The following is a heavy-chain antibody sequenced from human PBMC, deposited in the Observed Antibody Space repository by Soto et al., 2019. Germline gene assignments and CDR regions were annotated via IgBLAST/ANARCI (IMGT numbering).Heavy chain of an antibody. D-gene: IGHD2-15*01. CDR1: GFTFSSYA. J-gene: IGHJ4*02. V-gene: IGHV3-23*01. Sequence: GGSLRLSCAASGFTFSSYAMSWVRQAPGKGLEWVSAISGSGGSTYYADSVKGRFTISRDNSKNTLYLQMNSLRAEDTAVYYCAKVGEDIVVVVAARERTFDYWGQGTLVTVSS. CDR2: ISGSGGST. CDR3: AKVGEDIVVVVAARERTFDY.